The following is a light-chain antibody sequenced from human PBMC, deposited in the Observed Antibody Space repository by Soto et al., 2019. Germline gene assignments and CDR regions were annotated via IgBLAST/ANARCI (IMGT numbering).Light chain of an antibody. Sequence: DIQMTQSPSSLSAFVGDRVIITCRASQNIARYLNWYQHKSGRDPRLLIYGTSTLQSGVPSRFSGSGSGTEFTLTISSLLPEDFATYYCQQSLNTPRTFGQGTKVELK. CDR1: QNIARY. J-gene: IGKJ1*01. CDR2: GTS. V-gene: IGKV1-39*01. CDR3: QQSLNTPRT.